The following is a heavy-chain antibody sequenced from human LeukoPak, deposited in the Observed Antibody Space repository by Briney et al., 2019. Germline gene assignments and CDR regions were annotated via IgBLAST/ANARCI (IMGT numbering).Heavy chain of an antibody. CDR2: IYYSGST. CDR1: GASISSSSYY. D-gene: IGHD3-16*01. V-gene: IGHV4-39*01. CDR3: ARHESAGGNSFYGVDV. J-gene: IGHJ6*02. Sequence: SETLSLTCTVSGASISSSSYYWGWIRQPPGKGPEWIGTIYYSGSTYYNPSLKSRVTISVDTSKNQFSLKLSSVTAADTAVYYCARHESAGGNSFYGVDVWSQGTTVTVSS.